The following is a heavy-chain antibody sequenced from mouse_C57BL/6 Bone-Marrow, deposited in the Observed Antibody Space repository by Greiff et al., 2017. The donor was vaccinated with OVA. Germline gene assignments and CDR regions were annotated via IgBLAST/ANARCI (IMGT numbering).Heavy chain of an antibody. CDR2: IYPRDGST. CDR1: GYTFTSYD. D-gene: IGHD5-5*01. CDR3: ARGDYPAGY. Sequence: QVQLQQSGPELVKPGASVKLSCKASGYTFTSYDINWVKQRPGQGLEWIGWIYPRDGSTEYNEKFKGKATLTVDTSSSTAYMELHSLTSEDSAVYFCARGDYPAGYWGQGTTLTVSS. J-gene: IGHJ2*01. V-gene: IGHV1-85*01.